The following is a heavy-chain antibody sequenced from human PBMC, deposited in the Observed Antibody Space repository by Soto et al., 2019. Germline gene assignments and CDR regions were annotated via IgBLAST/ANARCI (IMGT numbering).Heavy chain of an antibody. V-gene: IGHV3-7*01. J-gene: IGHJ3*02. Sequence: GGSLRLSCAASGFTFSNYFMTWVRQAPGKGLEWVAGIKEDVSEKYYLDFVKGRFTISRDNAKGSIYLQMNSLRAEDTAAYYCARERYCSGGACHSGTAFDIWGQGTMVTVSS. CDR1: GFTFSNYF. CDR2: IKEDVSEK. D-gene: IGHD2-15*01. CDR3: ARERYCSGGACHSGTAFDI.